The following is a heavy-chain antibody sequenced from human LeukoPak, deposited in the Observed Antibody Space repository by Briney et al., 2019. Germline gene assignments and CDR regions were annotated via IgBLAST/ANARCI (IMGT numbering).Heavy chain of an antibody. CDR3: ARGRSQRGMIVVVY. CDR2: INPNSGGT. Sequence: GASVKVSCKASGYTFTGYYMHWVRQAPGRGLEWMGWINPNSGGTNYAQKFQGRVTMTRDTSISTAYMELSRLRSDDTAVYYCARGRSQRGMIVVVYWGQGALVTVSS. D-gene: IGHD3-22*01. CDR1: GYTFTGYY. J-gene: IGHJ4*02. V-gene: IGHV1-2*02.